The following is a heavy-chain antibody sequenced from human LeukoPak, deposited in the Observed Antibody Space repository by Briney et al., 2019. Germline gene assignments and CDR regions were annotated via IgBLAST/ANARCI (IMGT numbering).Heavy chain of an antibody. V-gene: IGHV1-69*01. J-gene: IGHJ6*02. CDR3: AEDSSMVTTRAPYYHYYLDV. CDR1: GGTFTNYA. D-gene: IGHD4-17*01. CDR2: IIPLLGTP. Sequence: GASVKVSCKASGGTFTNYAISWVRQAPGQGLEWVGGIIPLLGTPNYAQKFQGRVTITANDSTSTAYMELTSLRSEDTAVYYCAEDSSMVTTRAPYYHYYLDVWGQGTTVTVSS.